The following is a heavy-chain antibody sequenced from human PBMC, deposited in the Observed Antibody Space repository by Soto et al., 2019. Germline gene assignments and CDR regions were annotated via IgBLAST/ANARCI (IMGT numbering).Heavy chain of an antibody. CDR2: ISSSSNTI. Sequence: GGSLRLSCAASGFTFSSYSMDWVRQAPGKGLEWLSYISSSSNTIFYADSVKGRFTISRDSANSSLYLQLNSLRDDDTAVYFCARGLGWRRGPFDFWGQGTPVTVSS. CDR1: GFTFSSYS. D-gene: IGHD2-21*01. J-gene: IGHJ4*02. CDR3: ARGLGWRRGPFDF. V-gene: IGHV3-48*02.